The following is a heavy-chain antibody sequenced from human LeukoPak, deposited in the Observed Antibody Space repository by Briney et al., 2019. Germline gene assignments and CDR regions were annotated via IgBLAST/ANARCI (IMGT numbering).Heavy chain of an antibody. V-gene: IGHV3-30-3*01. CDR3: ARASAVATKYYFDY. J-gene: IGHJ4*02. CDR2: ISYDGSNK. D-gene: IGHD5-12*01. CDR1: GFTFSSYA. Sequence: GGSLRLSCAASGFTFSSYAMHWVRQAPGKGLEWVAVISYDGSNKYYADSVKGRFTISRDNSKNTLYLQMNSLRAEDTAVYYCARASAVATKYYFDYWGQGTLVTVSS.